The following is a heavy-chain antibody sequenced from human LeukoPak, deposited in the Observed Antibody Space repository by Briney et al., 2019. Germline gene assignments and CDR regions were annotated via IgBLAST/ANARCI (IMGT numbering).Heavy chain of an antibody. CDR3: AREDWNYYYNYMDV. Sequence: SETLSLTCTVSGGSISSSGYYWGWIRQSPGKGLEWIGTFYYSGSTYCNASLKSRVTISVDTSKNQFSLQVSSVTAADTAVYYCAREDWNYYYNYMDVWGKGTTVTVSS. V-gene: IGHV4-39*01. J-gene: IGHJ6*03. CDR2: FYYSGST. CDR1: GGSISSSGYY. D-gene: IGHD3/OR15-3a*01.